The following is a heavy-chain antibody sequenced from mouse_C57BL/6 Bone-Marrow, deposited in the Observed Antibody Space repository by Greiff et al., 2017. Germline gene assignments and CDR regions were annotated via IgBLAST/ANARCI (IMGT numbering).Heavy chain of an antibody. V-gene: IGHV1-72*01. Sequence: VKLQQSGAELVKPGASVKLSCKASGYTFTSYWMHWVKQRPGRGLEWIGRSDPNSGGTKYNEKFKSKATLTVDKPSSTAYMQLSSLTSEDSAVYYCASPMDYWGQGTTLTVSS. CDR2: SDPNSGGT. CDR3: ASPMDY. CDR1: GYTFTSYW. D-gene: IGHD6-5*01. J-gene: IGHJ2*01.